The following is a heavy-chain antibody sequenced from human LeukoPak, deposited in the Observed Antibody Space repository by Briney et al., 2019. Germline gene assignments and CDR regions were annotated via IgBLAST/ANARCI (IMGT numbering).Heavy chain of an antibody. CDR2: ISSSSSYI. CDR1: GFTFITYS. CDR3: ARVALVSGPSYGSESEAADY. J-gene: IGHJ4*02. Sequence: GGSLRLSCAASGFTFITYSMNWVRQATGKGLEWVSSISSSSSYIYYADSVRGRFTISRDNPKNSLYLQMNSLRAEDTAVYYCARVALVSGPSYGSESEAADYWGQGTLVTVSS. D-gene: IGHD3-10*01. V-gene: IGHV3-21*01.